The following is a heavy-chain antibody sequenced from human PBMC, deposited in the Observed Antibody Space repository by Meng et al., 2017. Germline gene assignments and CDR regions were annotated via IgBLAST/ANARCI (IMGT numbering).Heavy chain of an antibody. CDR3: ASSGYSYGYRFDY. CDR2: INHSGST. CDR1: GGSFSGSY. Sequence: VQLHQWGAGLWNPSETLSLACAVSGGSFSGSYWSWIRQPPGKGLEWIGEINHSGSTNYNPSLKSRVTISVDTSKNQFSLKLSSVTAADTAVYYCASSGYSYGYRFDYWGQGTLVTVSS. J-gene: IGHJ4*02. D-gene: IGHD5-18*01. V-gene: IGHV4-34*01.